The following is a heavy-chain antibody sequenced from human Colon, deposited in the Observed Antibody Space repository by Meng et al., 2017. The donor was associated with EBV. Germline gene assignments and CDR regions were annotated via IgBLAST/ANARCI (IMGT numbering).Heavy chain of an antibody. D-gene: IGHD6-19*01. V-gene: IGHV4-61*01. CDR1: GASVSSGNSY. CDR2: KYYSGST. J-gene: IGHJ4*02. Sequence: QVELQESGPGLVKPSETLSLTCTVSGASVSSGNSYWSWIRQPPGKGLEWIGYKYYSGSTNYNPSLKSRVTISVDKSKNQFSLNLSSVTAADTAVYYCARVGQWLPIDYWGQGTLVTVSS. CDR3: ARVGQWLPIDY.